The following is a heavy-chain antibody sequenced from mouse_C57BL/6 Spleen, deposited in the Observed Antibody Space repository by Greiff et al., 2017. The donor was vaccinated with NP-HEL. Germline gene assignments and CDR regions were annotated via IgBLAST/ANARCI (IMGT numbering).Heavy chain of an antibody. CDR3: ARETPRYAMDY. V-gene: IGHV5-4*01. CDR1: GFTFSSYA. J-gene: IGHJ4*01. Sequence: EVKLVESGGGLVKPGGSLKLSCAASGFTFSSYAMSWVRQTPEKRLEWVATISDGGSYTYYPANVKGRFTISRDNAKNNLYLQMSHLKSEDTAMYYCARETPRYAMDYWGQGTSVTVSS. CDR2: ISDGGSYT.